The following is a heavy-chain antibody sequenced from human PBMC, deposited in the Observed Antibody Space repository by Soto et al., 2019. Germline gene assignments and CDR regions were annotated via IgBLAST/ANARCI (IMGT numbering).Heavy chain of an antibody. D-gene: IGHD6-13*01. Sequence: QVQLVQSGVEVKKPGASVKVSCKASGYTFTRYGISWVRQAPGQGLEWMGWISGSNGKTNYAQKVQGRVTMTTDTSTSTAHMELRSLRSDDTAGYYCARGIAVADPYNWYDSWGQGTLVTVSS. CDR1: GYTFTRYG. CDR2: ISGSNGKT. CDR3: ARGIAVADPYNWYDS. J-gene: IGHJ5*01. V-gene: IGHV1-18*01.